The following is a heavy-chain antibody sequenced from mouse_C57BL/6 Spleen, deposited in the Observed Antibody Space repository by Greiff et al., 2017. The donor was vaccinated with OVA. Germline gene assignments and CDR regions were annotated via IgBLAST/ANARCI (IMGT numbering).Heavy chain of an antibody. D-gene: IGHD2-4*01. J-gene: IGHJ2*01. Sequence: VQLQQPGAELVKPGASVKLSCKASGYTFTSYWMHWVKQRPGQGLEWIGMIHPNSGSTNYNEKFKSKATLTVDKSSSTAYMQLSSLTSEDSAVYYCARERDYDGYYCDYWGQGTTLTVSS. CDR3: ARERDYDGYYCDY. CDR1: GYTFTSYW. V-gene: IGHV1-64*01. CDR2: IHPNSGST.